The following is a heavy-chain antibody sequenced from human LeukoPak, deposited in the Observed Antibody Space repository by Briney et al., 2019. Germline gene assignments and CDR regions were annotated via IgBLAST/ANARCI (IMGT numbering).Heavy chain of an antibody. Sequence: PGKSLRLSCAASGFTLSSYAMHWVRQAPGKGLEYVSAISSNGGSTYYANSVKGRFTISRDNSKNTLYLQMGSLRAEDMAVYYCAREYYYDSSGYYSFDYWGQGTLVTVSS. CDR2: ISSNGGST. CDR1: GFTLSSYA. J-gene: IGHJ4*02. V-gene: IGHV3-64*01. CDR3: AREYYYDSSGYYSFDY. D-gene: IGHD3-22*01.